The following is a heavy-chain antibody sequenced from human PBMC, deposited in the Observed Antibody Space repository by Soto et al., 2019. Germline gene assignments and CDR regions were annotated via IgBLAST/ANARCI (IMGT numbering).Heavy chain of an antibody. Sequence: PSETLSLTCTVSGGSVSSGSYYWSWIRQPPGKGLEWIGYIYYSGSTNYNPSLKSRVTISVDTSKNQFSLKLSSVTAADTAVYYCAGAAYIMGATSDQYFDYWAQGPLVTVSS. CDR1: GGSVSSGSYY. J-gene: IGHJ4*02. D-gene: IGHD1-26*01. CDR3: AGAAYIMGATSDQYFDY. V-gene: IGHV4-61*01. CDR2: IYYSGST.